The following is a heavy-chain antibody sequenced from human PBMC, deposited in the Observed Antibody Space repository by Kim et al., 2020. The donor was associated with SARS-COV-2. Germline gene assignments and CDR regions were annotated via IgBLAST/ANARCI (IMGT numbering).Heavy chain of an antibody. V-gene: IGHV1-3*01. CDR3: ARDHRHQLLSNYWYFDL. CDR1: GYTFTSYA. J-gene: IGHJ2*01. CDR2: INAGNGNT. D-gene: IGHD2-2*01. Sequence: ASVKVSCKASGYTFTSYAMHWVRQAPGQRLEWMGWINAGNGNTKYSQKFQGRVTITRDTSASTAYMELSSLRSEDTAVYYCARDHRHQLLSNYWYFDLWGSGTLVTVSS.